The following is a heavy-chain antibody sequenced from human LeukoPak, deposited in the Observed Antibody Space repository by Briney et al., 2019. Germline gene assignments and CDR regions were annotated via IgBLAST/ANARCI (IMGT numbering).Heavy chain of an antibody. CDR1: GFTVSSNY. J-gene: IGHJ4*02. V-gene: IGHV3-66*02. D-gene: IGHD3-16*01. Sequence: GGSLRLSCAASGFTVSSNYMSWVRQAPGKGLEWVSVIYSGGSTYYADSVKGRFTISRDNSKNTLYLQMNSLRAEDTAVYYCARDSPGEYFDYWGQGTLVTVSS. CDR3: ARDSPGEYFDY. CDR2: IYSGGST.